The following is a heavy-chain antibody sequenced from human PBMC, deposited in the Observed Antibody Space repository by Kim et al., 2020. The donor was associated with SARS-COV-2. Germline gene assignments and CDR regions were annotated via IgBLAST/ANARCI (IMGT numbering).Heavy chain of an antibody. CDR3: AKDRGSGSYSSPPTTSYYYYYGMDV. V-gene: IGHV3-9*01. CDR1: GFTFDDYA. Sequence: GGSLRLSCAASGFTFDDYAMHWVRQAPGKGLEWVSGISWNSGSIGYADSVKGRFTISRDNAKNSLYLQMNSLRAEDTALYYCAKDRGSGSYSSPPTTSYYYYYGMDVWGQGTTVTVSS. D-gene: IGHD3-10*01. CDR2: ISWNSGSI. J-gene: IGHJ6*02.